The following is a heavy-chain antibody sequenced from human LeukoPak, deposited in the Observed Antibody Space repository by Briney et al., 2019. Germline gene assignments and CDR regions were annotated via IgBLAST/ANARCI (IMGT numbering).Heavy chain of an antibody. CDR2: KYYSGST. J-gene: IGHJ4*02. CDR3: ARGRSYGFDFDS. CDR1: GVSINTCCYY. V-gene: IGHV4-61*01. D-gene: IGHD5-18*01. Sequence: SETLSLTCDVSGVSINTCCYYWTWIRQPPGKGLEWIGYKYYSGSTGYNSSLRSRLTISLDTSKNQFSLRLTSVTAADTAVYYCARGRSYGFDFDSWGPGTLVIVSS.